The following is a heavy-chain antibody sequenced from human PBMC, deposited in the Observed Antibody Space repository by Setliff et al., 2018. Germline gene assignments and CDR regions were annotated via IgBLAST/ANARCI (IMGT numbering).Heavy chain of an antibody. Sequence: GGSLRLSCVASGFRFSSYAMNWVRQAPGKGLEWVSGVSGSGVNTFYADSVKGRFTISRDNAKNSLYLQMNSLRAEDTAVYYCATHPIVVVPAGNYWGQGTLVTVSS. V-gene: IGHV3-48*01. D-gene: IGHD2-2*01. CDR2: VSGSGVNT. CDR1: GFRFSSYA. J-gene: IGHJ4*02. CDR3: ATHPIVVVPAGNY.